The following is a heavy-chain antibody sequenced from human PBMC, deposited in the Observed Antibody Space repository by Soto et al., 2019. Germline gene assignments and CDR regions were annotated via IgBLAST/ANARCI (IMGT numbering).Heavy chain of an antibody. J-gene: IGHJ4*02. CDR1: GGTVSNYA. Sequence: VQLVQSGAEVKKPGSSVKVSCKASGGTVSNYALSWVRQAPGQGLEWMGGIIPIFGTSNYAQKFQGRVTITADESTNTAYIALSSLRSEDTAVYYCARARGYSYGDEYFDYWGQGTLVTVSS. CDR3: ARARGYSYGDEYFDY. CDR2: IIPIFGTS. V-gene: IGHV1-69*01. D-gene: IGHD5-18*01.